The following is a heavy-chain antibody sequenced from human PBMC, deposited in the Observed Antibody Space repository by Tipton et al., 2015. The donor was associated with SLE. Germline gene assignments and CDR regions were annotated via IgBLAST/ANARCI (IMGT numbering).Heavy chain of an antibody. CDR1: GGPINSYF. CDR3: ARSHSSGRDYYYYMDV. V-gene: IGHV4-59*07. Sequence: TLSLTCTVSGGPINSYFWTWIRQPPGKGLEWIGHIYYSGITNDNPSLKSRITISVDSSKNQFSLRLSSVTAADTAVYYCARSHSSGRDYYYYMDVWGKGTTVTVS. J-gene: IGHJ6*03. D-gene: IGHD6-19*01. CDR2: IYYSGIT.